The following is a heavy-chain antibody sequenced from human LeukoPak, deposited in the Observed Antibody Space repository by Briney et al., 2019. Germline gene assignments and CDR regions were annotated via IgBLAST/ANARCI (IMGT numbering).Heavy chain of an antibody. CDR3: ARVATIRSGYYFDY. D-gene: IGHD5-12*01. V-gene: IGHV1-69*13. CDR2: IIPIFGTA. CDR1: GGTFSSYA. J-gene: IGHJ4*02. Sequence: SVKVSCKASGGTFSSYAISWVRQAPGQGLEWMGGIIPIFGTANYVQKFQGRVTITADESTSTAYMELSSLRSEDTAVYYCARVATIRSGYYFDYWGQGTLVTVSS.